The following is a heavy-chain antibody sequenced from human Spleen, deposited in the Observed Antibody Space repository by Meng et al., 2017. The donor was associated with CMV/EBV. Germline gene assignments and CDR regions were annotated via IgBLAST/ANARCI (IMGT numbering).Heavy chain of an antibody. V-gene: IGHV1-18*01. CDR1: SYTFTDNG. CDR3: ARGKGFWNDGTFDY. D-gene: IGHD1-1*01. CDR2: ISVYNGNT. J-gene: IGHJ4*02. Sequence: NASSYTFTDNGISWVRQAPGQGFEWMGWISVYNGNTNSAQKFQGRLTMTTDTSTSKVYMELRSLRSDDTAMYYCARGKGFWNDGTFDYWGQGTLVTVSS.